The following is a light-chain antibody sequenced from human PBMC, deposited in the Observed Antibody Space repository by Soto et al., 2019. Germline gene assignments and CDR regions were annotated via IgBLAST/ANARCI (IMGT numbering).Light chain of an antibody. J-gene: IGKJ1*01. V-gene: IGKV3-11*01. Sequence: ALAQSPAALSLSPGERATLSCRASQSVSSYLAWYQQKPGQAPRLLIYDASNRATGIPARFSGSGSGTDFTLTISSLEPEDFAVYYCQQRSNWPPTFGQGTKVDIK. CDR3: QQRSNWPPT. CDR1: QSVSSY. CDR2: DAS.